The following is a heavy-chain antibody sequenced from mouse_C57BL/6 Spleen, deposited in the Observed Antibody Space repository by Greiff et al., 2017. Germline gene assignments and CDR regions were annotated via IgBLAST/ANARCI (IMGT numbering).Heavy chain of an antibody. CDR3: ARDDYDGGHYFDY. CDR1: GYTFTSYW. Sequence: QVQLQQPGAELVKPGASVKLSCKASGYTFTSYWMHWVKQRPGQGLEWIGMIHPNSGSTNYNEKFKSKATLTVDKSSSTAYMQLSSLTSEDSAVYYCARDDYDGGHYFDYWGQGTTLTVSS. J-gene: IGHJ2*01. CDR2: IHPNSGST. D-gene: IGHD2-4*01. V-gene: IGHV1-64*01.